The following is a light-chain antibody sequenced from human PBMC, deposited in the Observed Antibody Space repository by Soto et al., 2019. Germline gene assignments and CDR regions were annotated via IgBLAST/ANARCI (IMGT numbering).Light chain of an antibody. Sequence: EIVLTQSPGTLSLSPGERATLSCRASQSISSNYLAWYQQKLGQAPRLLIYATSSRATGIPDRFSGSGSGTDFTLTISRLEPEDFAVYYCHQYGYSSWTFGQGTKV. V-gene: IGKV3-20*01. CDR3: HQYGYSSWT. CDR1: QSISSNY. CDR2: ATS. J-gene: IGKJ1*01.